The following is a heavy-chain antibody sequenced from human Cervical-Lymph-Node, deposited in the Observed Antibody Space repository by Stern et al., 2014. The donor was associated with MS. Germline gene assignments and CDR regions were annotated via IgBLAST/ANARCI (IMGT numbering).Heavy chain of an antibody. J-gene: IGHJ5*02. CDR2: IKHDGSHT. V-gene: IGHV3-7*01. CDR3: ARDNGP. CDR1: GFTFNNYW. Sequence: EVQLVESGGGLVQPGGSLRLSCAASGFTFNNYWMSWVRQAPGKGLEWVANIKHDGSHTYYADSVKGRFTISRDNAKNSLYLQMNSLRAEDTAVYYCARDNGPWGQGTLVTVSS.